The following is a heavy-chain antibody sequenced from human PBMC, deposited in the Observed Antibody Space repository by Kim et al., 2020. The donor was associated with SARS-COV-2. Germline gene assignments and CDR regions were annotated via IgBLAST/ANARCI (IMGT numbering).Heavy chain of an antibody. CDR3: ARDLPITSYGMDV. J-gene: IGHJ6*02. Sequence: ASVKVSCKASGYTFTGYYMHWVRQAPGQGLEWMGRINPNSGGTNYAQKFQGRVTMTRDTSISTAYMELSRLRSDDTAVYYCARDLPITSYGMDVWGQGTTVTVSS. D-gene: IGHD1-20*01. V-gene: IGHV1-2*06. CDR1: GYTFTGYY. CDR2: INPNSGGT.